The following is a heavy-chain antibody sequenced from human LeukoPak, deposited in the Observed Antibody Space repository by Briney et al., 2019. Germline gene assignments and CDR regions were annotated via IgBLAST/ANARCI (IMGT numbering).Heavy chain of an antibody. V-gene: IGHV3-49*03. D-gene: IGHD6-19*01. CDR1: GFTFGDYL. CDR2: ISGGTT. Sequence: GGSLRLSCTASGFTFGDYLMSWFRQAPGRGLEWIGFISGGTTEYAASVKGRFSISRDDSTSIAYLQMNSLTTEDTAVYYCSRGSGWLSVYWGQGTLVTVSS. J-gene: IGHJ4*02. CDR3: SRGSGWLSVY.